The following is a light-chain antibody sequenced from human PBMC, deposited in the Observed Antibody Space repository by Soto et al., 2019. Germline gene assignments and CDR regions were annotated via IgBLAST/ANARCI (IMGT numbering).Light chain of an antibody. CDR2: KVS. J-gene: IGKJ1*01. CDR1: QSLVYRDGNTY. Sequence: DVVITQSPLSLPVTLGQPASISCRSSQSLVYRDGNTYLNWFHQRPGQSPRHLIYKVSNRDSGVPDRFSGSGSGTDFTLKISRVEAEDVGVYYCMQGSNWPWTFGQGTKVEIK. CDR3: MQGSNWPWT. V-gene: IGKV2-30*01.